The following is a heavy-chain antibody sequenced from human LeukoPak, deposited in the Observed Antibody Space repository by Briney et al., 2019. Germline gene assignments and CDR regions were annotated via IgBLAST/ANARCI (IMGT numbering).Heavy chain of an antibody. Sequence: GGSLRLSCAASGFSISDDSMTWVRQAPGKGLEWVSFISSTGSYIYYADSVKGRFSISRDNAKNSLYLQMNSLRAEDMAVYYGARAISEESIWGQGTLVTVSS. D-gene: IGHD3-10*01. CDR2: ISSTGSYI. CDR1: GFSISDDS. V-gene: IGHV3-21*01. J-gene: IGHJ4*02. CDR3: ARAISEESI.